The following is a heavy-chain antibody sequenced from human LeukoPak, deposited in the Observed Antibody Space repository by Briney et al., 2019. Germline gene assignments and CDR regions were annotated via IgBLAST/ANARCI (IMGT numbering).Heavy chain of an antibody. Sequence: GGSLRLSCAASGFTFSSYAMYWVRQAPGKGLEWVAVISYDGSNKYYADSVKGRFTISRDNSKNTLYLQMNSLRAEDTAVYYCARDLTRGSFDYWGQGTLVTVSS. J-gene: IGHJ4*02. D-gene: IGHD1-14*01. CDR3: ARDLTRGSFDY. V-gene: IGHV3-30-3*01. CDR2: ISYDGSNK. CDR1: GFTFSSYA.